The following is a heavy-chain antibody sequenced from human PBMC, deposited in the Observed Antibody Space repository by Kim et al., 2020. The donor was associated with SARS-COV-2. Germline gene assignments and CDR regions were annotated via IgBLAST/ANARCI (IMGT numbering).Heavy chain of an antibody. CDR1: GFTFSSYG. CDR2: IWYDGSNK. CDR3: AKAKGYCSGGSCYSGGYYYYGMDV. Sequence: GGSLRLSCAASGFTFSSYGMHWVRQAPGKGLEWVAVIWYDGSNKYYADSVKGRFTISRDNSKNTLYLQMNSLRAEDTAVYYCAKAKGYCSGGSCYSGGYYYYGMDVWGQGTTVTVSS. V-gene: IGHV3-33*06. J-gene: IGHJ6*02. D-gene: IGHD2-15*01.